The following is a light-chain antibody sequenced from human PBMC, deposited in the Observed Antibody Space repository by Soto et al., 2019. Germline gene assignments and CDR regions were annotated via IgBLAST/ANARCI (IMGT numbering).Light chain of an antibody. Sequence: IPMTQSPSTLSASVGDRVAITCRASQSIGIWLAWYQKKPGKAPRFLIYKASTLQTGVPSRFSGSGSGTEFTLTISSLQPDDFATYYCQQYNDYSWTFGQGTKVEIK. CDR1: QSIGIW. J-gene: IGKJ1*01. CDR3: QQYNDYSWT. CDR2: KAS. V-gene: IGKV1-5*03.